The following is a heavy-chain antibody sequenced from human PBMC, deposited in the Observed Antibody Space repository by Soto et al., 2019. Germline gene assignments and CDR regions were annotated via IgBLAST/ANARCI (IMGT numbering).Heavy chain of an antibody. V-gene: IGHV1-69*05. CDR2: IIPIFRTP. Sequence: QVQLVQSGAEVLKPGSSVKVSCKASGDTFDTFAISWVRQAPGQGLEWMGGIIPIFRTPDYAQKFQGSVTITPHGSVSRAYLELSRLTSDATAVYYWASDTDREQLSGNYCYPLDVWGQGTTVSVSS. J-gene: IGHJ6*02. CDR3: ASDTDREQLSGNYCYPLDV. D-gene: IGHD1-1*01. CDR1: GDTFDTFA.